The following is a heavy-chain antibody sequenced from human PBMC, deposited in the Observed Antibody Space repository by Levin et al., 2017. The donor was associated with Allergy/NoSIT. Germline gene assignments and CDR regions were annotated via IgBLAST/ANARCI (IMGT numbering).Heavy chain of an antibody. Sequence: GESLKISCAASGFTFSSYSMNWVRKAPGKGLEWVSSISSSSSYIYYADSVKGRFTISRDNAKNSLYLQMNSLRAEDTAVYYCARDRPLDGDYDYWGQGTLVTVSS. J-gene: IGHJ4*02. CDR1: GFTFSSYS. CDR3: ARDRPLDGDYDY. D-gene: IGHD4-17*01. V-gene: IGHV3-21*01. CDR2: ISSSSSYI.